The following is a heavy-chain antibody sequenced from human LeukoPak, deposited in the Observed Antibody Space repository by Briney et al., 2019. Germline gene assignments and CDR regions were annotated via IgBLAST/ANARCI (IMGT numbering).Heavy chain of an antibody. V-gene: IGHV1-8*03. CDR2: MNPNSGNT. J-gene: IGHJ5*02. CDR1: GYTFTSYD. D-gene: IGHD3-10*01. CDR3: ARASSGSLSTWFGELFDWYDP. Sequence: GASVKVSCKASGYTFTSYDINWVRQATGQGLEWMGWMNPNSGNTGYAQKFQGRVTISRDTSASTVYMELRSLGSEDTAVYYCARASSGSLSTWFGELFDWYDPWGQGTLVTVSS.